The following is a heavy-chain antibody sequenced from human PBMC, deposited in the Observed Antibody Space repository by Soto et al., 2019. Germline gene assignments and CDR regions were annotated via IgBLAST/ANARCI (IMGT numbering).Heavy chain of an antibody. CDR2: INHSGST. CDR1: GGSFSGYY. CDR3: TRGRVRRGMDV. D-gene: IGHD6-13*01. V-gene: IGHV4-34*01. Sequence: PSETLSLTCAVYGGSFSGYYWSWIRQPPGKGLEWIGEINHSGSTNYNPSLKSRVTISVDTSKNQFSLKLSSVTAADTAVYYCTRGRVRRGMDVWGQGNTVTVSS. J-gene: IGHJ6*02.